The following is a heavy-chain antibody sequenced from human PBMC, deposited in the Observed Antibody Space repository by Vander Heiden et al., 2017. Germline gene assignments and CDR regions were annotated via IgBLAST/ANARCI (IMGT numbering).Heavy chain of an antibody. Sequence: EVQLVESGGGLVKPGGSLRLSCAASGFTFSNAWMSWVRQPPGKGLEWVGRIKSKTDGGTTDYAAPVQGRFTISRDDSKNTLYLQMNNLKTEDTAVYYCPTPVTTTGENRYWYFDLWGRGTLVTVSS. J-gene: IGHJ2*01. D-gene: IGHD4-17*01. CDR3: PTPVTTTGENRYWYFDL. V-gene: IGHV3-15*01. CDR2: IKSKTDGGTT. CDR1: GFTFSNAW.